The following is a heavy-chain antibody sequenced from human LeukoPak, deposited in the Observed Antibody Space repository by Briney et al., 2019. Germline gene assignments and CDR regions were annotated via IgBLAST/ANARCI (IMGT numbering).Heavy chain of an antibody. CDR2: SIPTFGTA. V-gene: IGHV1-69*01. CDR3: ARVVGGLDYGGNSRFNGMDV. CDR1: GATFAGKA. D-gene: IGHD4-23*01. Sequence: ASVKVSCKASGATFAGKAFGWVGRAPEQGLGWLGGSIPTFGTANYAQKFQGRVTITADESTSTAYMELSSLRSEDTAVYYCARVVGGLDYGGNSRFNGMDVWGQGTTVTVSS. J-gene: IGHJ6*02.